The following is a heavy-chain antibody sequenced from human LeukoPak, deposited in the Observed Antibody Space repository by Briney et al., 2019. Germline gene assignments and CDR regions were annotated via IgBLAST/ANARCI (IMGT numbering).Heavy chain of an antibody. CDR3: ARDSGDYFGSATLPGY. CDR1: GYTFSGQY. Sequence: ASVKVSCKASGYTFSGQYMHWVRQAPGQGLEWMGWINTNSGDTSYTQKFQGRVTMTRDTSINTAYMQLTRRRVDDTAVYYCARDSGDYFGSATLPGYWGQGTLVTVSS. CDR2: INTNSGDT. V-gene: IGHV1-2*02. D-gene: IGHD3-10*01. J-gene: IGHJ4*02.